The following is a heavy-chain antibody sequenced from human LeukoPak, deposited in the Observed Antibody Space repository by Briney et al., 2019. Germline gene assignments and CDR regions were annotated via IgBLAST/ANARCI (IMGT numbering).Heavy chain of an antibody. J-gene: IGHJ4*02. D-gene: IGHD1-26*01. V-gene: IGHV3-9*01. Sequence: GRSLRLSCAASGFTFDDYAMHWVRQAPGKGLEWVSGISWNSGSIGYADSVKGRFTISRDNAKNSLYLQMNSLRSEDTAVYYCARGGEIGGSYSTTSPSPGIDYWGQGTLVTVSS. CDR2: ISWNSGSI. CDR3: ARGGEIGGSYSTTSPSPGIDY. CDR1: GFTFDDYA.